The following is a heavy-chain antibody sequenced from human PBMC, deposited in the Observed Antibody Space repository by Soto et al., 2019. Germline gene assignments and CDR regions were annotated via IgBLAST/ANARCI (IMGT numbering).Heavy chain of an antibody. V-gene: IGHV4-4*07. J-gene: IGHJ4*02. Sequence: PSETLSLTCTVSGGSISTFYWSWVRQPAGKGLEWIGRIFSSGSTSFNPSLESRVAVSVDTSKNHFSLNLSSVTAVDMAVYYCAREGSYSAYNFAHGIQLWSFDFWGQGALVTVSS. D-gene: IGHD5-12*01. CDR1: GGSISTFY. CDR2: IFSSGST. CDR3: AREGSYSAYNFAHGIQLWSFDF.